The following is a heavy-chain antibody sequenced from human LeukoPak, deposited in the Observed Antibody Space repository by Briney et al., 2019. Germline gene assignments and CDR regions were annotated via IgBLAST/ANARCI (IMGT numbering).Heavy chain of an antibody. V-gene: IGHV1-2*02. CDR1: GYTFTSYD. Sequence: ASVKVSCKASGYTFTSYDINWVRQATGQGLEWMGWINPNSDSTNYVQKFQGRVTMTRDTSISTAYMELSRLRSDDTAVYYCARGPWAANGVNYWGQGTLVTVSS. J-gene: IGHJ4*02. CDR3: ARGPWAANGVNY. D-gene: IGHD2-8*01. CDR2: INPNSDST.